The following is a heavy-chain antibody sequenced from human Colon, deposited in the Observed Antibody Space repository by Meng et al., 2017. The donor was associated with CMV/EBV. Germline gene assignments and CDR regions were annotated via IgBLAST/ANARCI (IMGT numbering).Heavy chain of an antibody. J-gene: IGHJ6*02. Sequence: GESLKISCAVSGFIFSNYAMNWVRQAPGKGLEWVSVIYGGGSSIYYADSVEGRFTISRDNSKNTLYLQMNSLRADDTAVYYCERGVGDLNCYSYFGLDVWGQGTTVTVSS. D-gene: IGHD4-17*01. V-gene: IGHV3-23*03. CDR3: ERGVGDLNCYSYFGLDV. CDR1: GFIFSNYA. CDR2: IYGGGSSI.